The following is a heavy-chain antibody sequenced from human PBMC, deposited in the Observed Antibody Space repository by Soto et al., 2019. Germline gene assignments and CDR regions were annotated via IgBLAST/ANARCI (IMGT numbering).Heavy chain of an antibody. V-gene: IGHV4-4*02. Sequence: QVQLQESGPGLVKPSGTLSLTCAVSGGSNSSSNWWSWVRQPPGKGLEWIGEIYHSGSTNYNPSLKSRVTISVDKSKNQFSLKLSSVTAADTAVYYCARDYGIAAAADPYYYYGMDVWGQGTTVTVSS. CDR2: IYHSGST. D-gene: IGHD6-13*01. CDR1: GGSNSSSNW. CDR3: ARDYGIAAAADPYYYYGMDV. J-gene: IGHJ6*02.